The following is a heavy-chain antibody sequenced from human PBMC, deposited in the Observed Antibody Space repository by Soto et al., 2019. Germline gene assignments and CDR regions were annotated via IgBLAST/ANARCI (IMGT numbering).Heavy chain of an antibody. V-gene: IGHV3-30*03. CDR3: ASRGVS. J-gene: IGHJ4*02. Sequence: VQLLESGGGLVQPGGSLRLSCAASGFTFSSYAMSWVRQAPGKGLEWVAVISYDGSNKYYADSVKGRFTISRDNSKNTLYLQMNSLRAEDTAVYYCASRGVSWGQGTLVTVSS. CDR1: GFTFSSYA. D-gene: IGHD3-10*01. CDR2: ISYDGSNK.